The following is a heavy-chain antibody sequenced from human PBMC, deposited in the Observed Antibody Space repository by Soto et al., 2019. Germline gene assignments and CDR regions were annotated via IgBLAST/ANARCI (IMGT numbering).Heavy chain of an antibody. Sequence: ASETLSLTCAVSGGSISSSNWWSWVRQPPGKGMEWIGEIYQSGSTNYHPSLKSRVTISVDTSKNQFSLTLTSVTAADTAVYYWARQCRGVTCHWFVPWGQGTLVTVSS. CDR2: IYQSGST. V-gene: IGHV4-4*02. D-gene: IGHD2-15*01. CDR1: GGSISSSNW. CDR3: ARQCRGVTCHWFVP. J-gene: IGHJ5*02.